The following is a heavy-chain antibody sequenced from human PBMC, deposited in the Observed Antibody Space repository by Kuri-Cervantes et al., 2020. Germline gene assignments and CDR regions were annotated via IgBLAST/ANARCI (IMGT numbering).Heavy chain of an antibody. V-gene: IGHV4-34*01. CDR2: INHSGST. CDR1: GGSFSGYY. D-gene: IGHD3-3*01. Sequence: SETLSLTCAVYGGSFSGYYWSWIRQPPGKGLEWIGEINHSGSTNYNPSLKSRVTISVDTSKNQFSLKLSSVTAADTAVYYCARGQYYDFWSGYYSNYYMDVWGKGTTVTVSS. CDR3: ARGQYYDFWSGYYSNYYMDV. J-gene: IGHJ6*03.